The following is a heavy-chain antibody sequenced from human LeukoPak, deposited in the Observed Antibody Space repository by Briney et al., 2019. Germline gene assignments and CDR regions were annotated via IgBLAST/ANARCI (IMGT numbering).Heavy chain of an antibody. J-gene: IGHJ4*02. CDR2: ISYGGST. CDR1: GGSISSNSNY. V-gene: IGHV4-39*01. Sequence: KPSETLSLTCTVSGGSISSNSNYWAWIRQPPGWGMEWIGSISYGGSTYYSPSLESRVTISVDTSKNQFSLRLSSVTAADTAVYYCARQALWFFDHWGQGTLVTVSS. CDR3: ARQALWFFDH. D-gene: IGHD2-21*01.